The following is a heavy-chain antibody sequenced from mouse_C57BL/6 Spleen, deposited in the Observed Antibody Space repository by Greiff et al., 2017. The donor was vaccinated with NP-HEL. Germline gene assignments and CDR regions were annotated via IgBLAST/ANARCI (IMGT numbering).Heavy chain of an antibody. CDR1: GFTFSNYW. Sequence: EVKLMESGGGLVQPGGSMKLSCVASGFTFSNYWMNWVRQSPEKGLEWVAQIRLKSDNYATHYAESVKGRFTISRDDSKSSVYLQMNNLRAEDTGIYYCTGGTTVVATRAWFAYWGQGTLVTVSA. J-gene: IGHJ3*01. D-gene: IGHD1-1*01. CDR3: TGGTTVVATRAWFAY. CDR2: IRLKSDNYAT. V-gene: IGHV6-3*01.